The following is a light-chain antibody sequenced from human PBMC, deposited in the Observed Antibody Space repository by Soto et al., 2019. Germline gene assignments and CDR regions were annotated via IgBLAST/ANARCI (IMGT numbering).Light chain of an antibody. Sequence: QSFLTQPRSVSGSPGQSVTISCTGTSSDVGRYNYVSWYQQHPGKAPKLMIYDVTKRPSGVPDRFSGSKSGNTASLTISGLQAEDEADYYCYSYAGSYTSLFGTGTRSPS. CDR3: YSYAGSYTSL. CDR1: SSDVGRYNY. J-gene: IGLJ1*01. CDR2: DVT. V-gene: IGLV2-11*01.